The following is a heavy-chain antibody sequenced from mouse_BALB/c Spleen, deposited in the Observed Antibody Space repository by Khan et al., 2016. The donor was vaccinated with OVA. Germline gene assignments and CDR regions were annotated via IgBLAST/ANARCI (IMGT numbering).Heavy chain of an antibody. CDR2: INTHSGVP. V-gene: IGHV9-4*02. CDR1: GYTFTTAG. D-gene: IGHD2-14*01. J-gene: IGHJ4*01. Sequence: QIQLVQSGPELKKPGETVRISCKASGYTFTTAGMQWVQKMPGKGLQWIGWINTHSGVPKYAEDFKGRFAFSLETSASTVYLQITNLKNEDTATYFCARGGAAYYRNDGGAMDYWGQGTSGTVSS. CDR3: ARGGAAYYRNDGGAMDY.